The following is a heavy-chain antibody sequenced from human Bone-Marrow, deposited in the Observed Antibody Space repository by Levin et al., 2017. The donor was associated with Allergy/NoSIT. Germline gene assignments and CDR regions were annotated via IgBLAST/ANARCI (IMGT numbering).Heavy chain of an antibody. V-gene: IGHV3-33*01. Sequence: GGSLRLSCTASGFTFNNYGMHWVRQAPGKGLEFVASIWFDSSIKFYGDSVQGRCTVSRDNSKNTMNLQLNNLRVEDTAVYYCARGSSGYFDSWGQGTLVSVSS. CDR2: IWFDSSIK. J-gene: IGHJ4*02. D-gene: IGHD3-22*01. CDR1: GFTFNNYG. CDR3: ARGSSGYFDS.